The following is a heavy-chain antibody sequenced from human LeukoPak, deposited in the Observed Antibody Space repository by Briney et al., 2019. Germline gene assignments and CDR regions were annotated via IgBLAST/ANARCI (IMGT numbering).Heavy chain of an antibody. CDR1: GGSISSGSYY. CDR3: ARVRRVVTTVGYFDY. CDR2: IYHSGYT. Sequence: SETLSLTCTVSGGSISSGSYYWSWIRQPPGKGLEWIGYIYHSGYTYYNTSLKSRVTISVDGSKNQFSLKLSSVTAADTAVYYCARVRRVVTTVGYFDYWGQGTLVTVSS. J-gene: IGHJ4*02. D-gene: IGHD3-3*01. V-gene: IGHV4-30-2*01.